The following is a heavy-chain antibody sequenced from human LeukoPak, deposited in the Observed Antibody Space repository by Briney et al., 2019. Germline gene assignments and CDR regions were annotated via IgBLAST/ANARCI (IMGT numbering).Heavy chain of an antibody. J-gene: IGHJ4*02. CDR2: VKKDESEK. CDR3: ARVVTGSGSYLDY. CDR1: GFTFSNNW. Sequence: GGSLRLSCAASGFTFSNNWMTWVRQAPGKGLEWVASVKKDESEKYYVDSVKGRFTISRDNAKNSVYLQMNSLRVEDTAVYYCARVVTGSGSYLDYWGQGTLVTVSS. V-gene: IGHV3-7*01. D-gene: IGHD3-10*01.